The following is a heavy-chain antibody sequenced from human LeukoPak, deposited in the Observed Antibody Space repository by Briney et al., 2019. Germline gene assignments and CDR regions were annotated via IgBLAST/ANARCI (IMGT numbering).Heavy chain of an antibody. CDR2: ISSDGGST. CDR1: GFTFSNYA. J-gene: IGHJ4*02. V-gene: IGHV3-64*04. CDR3: ARVNEAVAGTDY. Sequence: GGSLRLSCSASGFTFSNYAMYWVRQAPGKGLEYVSSISSDGGSTYDADSVKGRFTISRDNAKNSLYLQMNSLRAEDTAVYYCARVNEAVAGTDYWGQGTLVTVSS. D-gene: IGHD6-19*01.